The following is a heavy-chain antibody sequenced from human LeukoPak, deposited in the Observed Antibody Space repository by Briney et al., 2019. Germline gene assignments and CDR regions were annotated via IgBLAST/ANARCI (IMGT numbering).Heavy chain of an antibody. J-gene: IGHJ4*02. CDR3: AIIGGRPGHDY. Sequence: GGSLRLSCAASGFTFSSYGMHWVRQAPGKGLEWVAVIWYDGSNKYYADSVKGRFTISRDNSKNTLYLQMNSLRAEDTAVYYCAIIGGRPGHDYWGQGTLVTVSS. D-gene: IGHD1-26*01. CDR2: IWYDGSNK. V-gene: IGHV3-33*01. CDR1: GFTFSSYG.